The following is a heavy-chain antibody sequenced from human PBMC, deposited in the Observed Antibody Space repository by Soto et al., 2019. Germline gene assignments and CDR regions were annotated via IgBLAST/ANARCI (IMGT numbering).Heavy chain of an antibody. Sequence: GGSLRLSCAASGFTLNSCVMSWVRQAPGKGLEWVSAISASGGSAYYADSVKGRFTISRDNSKSTLYLQMNSLRVDDTAVYYCAKDGDVTPSLGGQGTLVTVSS. D-gene: IGHD2-21*02. CDR1: GFTLNSCV. J-gene: IGHJ4*02. V-gene: IGHV3-23*01. CDR2: ISASGGSA. CDR3: AKDGDVTPSL.